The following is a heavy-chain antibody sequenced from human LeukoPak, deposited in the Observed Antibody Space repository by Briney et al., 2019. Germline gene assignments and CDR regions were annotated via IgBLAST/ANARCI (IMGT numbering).Heavy chain of an antibody. CDR1: GFTFSSYS. CDR3: ARGMRLSHSDY. Sequence: GGSLRLSCAASGFTFSSYSMNWVRQAPGKGLEWVSSISSSSSYIYYADSVKGRFTISRDNAENSVSLQMNSLRVEDTAVYYCARGMRLSHSDYWGQGTLVTVSS. D-gene: IGHD4/OR15-4a*01. CDR2: ISSSSSYI. V-gene: IGHV3-21*04. J-gene: IGHJ4*02.